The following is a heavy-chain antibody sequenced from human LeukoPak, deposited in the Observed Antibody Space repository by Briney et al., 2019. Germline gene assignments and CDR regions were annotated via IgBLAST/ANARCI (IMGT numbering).Heavy chain of an antibody. CDR2: IYYSGSGST. Sequence: PSQTLSLTCTVSGGSISSYYWSWIRQPPGKGLEWIGYIYYSGSGSTNYNPSLKSRVTISVDTSKNQFSLKLSSVTAADTAVYYCARHPEGKDWGQGTQVTVSS. J-gene: IGHJ4*02. V-gene: IGHV4-59*08. CDR3: ARHPEGKD. CDR1: GGSISSYY.